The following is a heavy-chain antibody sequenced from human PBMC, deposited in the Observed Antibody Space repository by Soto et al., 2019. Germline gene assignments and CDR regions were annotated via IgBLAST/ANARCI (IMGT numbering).Heavy chain of an antibody. D-gene: IGHD4-17*01. V-gene: IGHV4-59*08. CDR3: ARRYGGAFDY. Sequence: SEPLSLTCTVSGGSISRYYWSWIRQPPGKGLEWIGYIYYSGSTNYNPSLKSRVTISVDTSKNQFSLKLTSVTAADTAVYYCARRYGGAFDYWGQGTLVTVSS. J-gene: IGHJ4*02. CDR2: IYYSGST. CDR1: GGSISRYY.